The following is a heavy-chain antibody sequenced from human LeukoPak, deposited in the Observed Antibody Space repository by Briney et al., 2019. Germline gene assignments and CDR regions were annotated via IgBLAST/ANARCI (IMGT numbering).Heavy chain of an antibody. D-gene: IGHD3-9*01. CDR3: ARHGRESRYFDWLLYYIDH. CDR1: GASISAYS. V-gene: IGHV4-59*08. Sequence: SETLSLTCTVSGASISAYSWSWIRQPPGKGLEWIGCIHYSGNTHCNPPLESRVTLSVDTSKNQSSLKLSSVTAADTAVYYCARHGRESRYFDWLLYYIDHWGQGALVTVSS. J-gene: IGHJ4*02. CDR2: IHYSGNT.